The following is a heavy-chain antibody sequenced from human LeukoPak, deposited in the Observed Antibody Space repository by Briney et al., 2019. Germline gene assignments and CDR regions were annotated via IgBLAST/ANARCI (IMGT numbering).Heavy chain of an antibody. CDR2: ISGSGGST. Sequence: GGSLRLSCAASGFTFSSYAMSWVRQAPGKGLEWVSAISGSGGSTYYADSVKGRFTISRDNSKNTLYLQMNSLRAEDTAVYCCAKARHIVVVTAIPFDYWGQGTLVTVSS. CDR1: GFTFSSYA. D-gene: IGHD2-21*02. CDR3: AKARHIVVVTAIPFDY. J-gene: IGHJ4*02. V-gene: IGHV3-23*01.